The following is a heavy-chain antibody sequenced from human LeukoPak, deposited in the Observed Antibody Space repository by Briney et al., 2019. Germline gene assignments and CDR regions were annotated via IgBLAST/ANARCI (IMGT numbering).Heavy chain of an antibody. CDR3: ARLDYYDSSGYYFDY. CDR1: GDSISSRSYC. D-gene: IGHD3-22*01. Sequence: ETLSLTCTVSGDSISSRSYCWDWIRQPPGKGLEWIGTIYYSGSTYYNPSLKSRVTISVDTSKNQFSLKLSSVTAADTAVYYCARLDYYDSSGYYFDYWGQGTLVTVSS. CDR2: IYYSGST. V-gene: IGHV4-39*01. J-gene: IGHJ4*02.